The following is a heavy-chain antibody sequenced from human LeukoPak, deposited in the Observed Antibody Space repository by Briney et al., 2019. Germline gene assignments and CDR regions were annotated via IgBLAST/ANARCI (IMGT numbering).Heavy chain of an antibody. V-gene: IGHV4-39*02. D-gene: IGHD6-6*01. CDR1: GGSVAVNHYY. CDR3: AREHRSSKYFDS. Sequence: PSETLSLTCSVSGGSVAVNHYYWGWIRQPPGKGLEWIGSGLYTGNTYSNPSLRSRVTISVDTSKNEFSLKMNSVTAADTAVYYCAREHRSSKYFDSWGQGALMIVSS. J-gene: IGHJ4*02. CDR2: GLYTGNT.